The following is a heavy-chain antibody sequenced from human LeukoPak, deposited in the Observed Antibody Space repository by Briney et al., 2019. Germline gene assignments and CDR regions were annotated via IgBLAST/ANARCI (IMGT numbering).Heavy chain of an antibody. D-gene: IGHD2-15*01. CDR3: ARGEDIVVVAAATIEY. CDR1: GYTFATYY. V-gene: IGHV1-46*01. J-gene: IGHJ4*02. CDR2: INPKTGIT. Sequence: ASVKVSCKASGYTFATYYIHWVRQAPGQGLEWMGIINPKTGITNYAQKFQGRVTITRDTSASTVYMDLGSLKSEDTAVCYCARGEDIVVVAAATIEYWGQGALVTVSS.